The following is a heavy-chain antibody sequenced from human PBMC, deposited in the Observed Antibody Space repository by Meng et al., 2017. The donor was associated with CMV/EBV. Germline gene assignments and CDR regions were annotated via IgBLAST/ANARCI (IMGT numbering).Heavy chain of an antibody. J-gene: IGHJ6*02. D-gene: IGHD2-2*03. Sequence: ASVKVSCKASGYTFTSYGISWVRQAPGQGLEWMGWISAYNGNTNYAQKLQGRVTMTTDTSTSTAYMELRSLRSDDTAVYYCARDGHLDQNCYGMDVWGQGTTVTVSS. CDR2: ISAYNGNT. CDR1: GYTFTSYG. V-gene: IGHV1-18*01. CDR3: ARDGHLDQNCYGMDV.